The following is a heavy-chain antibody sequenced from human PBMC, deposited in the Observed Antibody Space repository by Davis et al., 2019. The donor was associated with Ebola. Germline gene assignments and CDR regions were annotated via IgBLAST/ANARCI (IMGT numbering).Heavy chain of an antibody. V-gene: IGHV4-59*01. J-gene: IGHJ5*02. CDR3: ARVTGYCSSTSCWFDP. D-gene: IGHD2-2*01. CDR1: GGSISSYY. CDR2: IYYSGST. Sequence: PSETLSLTCTVSGGSISSYYWSWIRQPPGKGLEWIGYIYYSGSTNYNPSLKSRVTISVDTSKNQFSLKLSSVTAADTAVYYCARVTGYCSSTSCWFDPWGQGTLVTVSS.